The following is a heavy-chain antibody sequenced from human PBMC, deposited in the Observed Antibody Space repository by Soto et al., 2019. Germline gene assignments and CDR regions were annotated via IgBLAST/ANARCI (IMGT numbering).Heavy chain of an antibody. J-gene: IGHJ6*02. CDR3: AIEFRFQARDYVDYLVSGLDV. CDR1: GGSINNNY. CDR2: IYYSGST. D-gene: IGHD4-17*01. V-gene: IGHV4-59*01. Sequence: PSVTLSLTCTVSGGSINNNYWSWIRQSPGKGLEWIGFIYYSGSTYHNPSLTSRVTFSVETSTNHSSLKLNSVTAADTALYYCAIEFRFQARDYVDYLVSGLDVGGPETT.